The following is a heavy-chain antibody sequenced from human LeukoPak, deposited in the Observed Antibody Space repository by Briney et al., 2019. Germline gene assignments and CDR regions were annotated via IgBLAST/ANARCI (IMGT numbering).Heavy chain of an antibody. J-gene: IGHJ4*02. CDR1: GFMFSSNW. D-gene: IGHD5-24*01. Sequence: GGSLRLSCAASGFMFSSNWMSWVRLAPGKGLEWVANIKEDGTETYYVDSVKGRFTISRDNAKNSLYLQVNSLRVEDTAVYYCAKEGRSLQTYWGQGTLVTVSS. CDR2: IKEDGTET. CDR3: AKEGRSLQTY. V-gene: IGHV3-7*03.